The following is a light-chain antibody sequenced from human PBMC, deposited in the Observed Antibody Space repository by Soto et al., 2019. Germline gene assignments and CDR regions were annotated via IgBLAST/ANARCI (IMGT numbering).Light chain of an antibody. Sequence: QSALTQPASVSGSPGQSITISCTGTSSDVGAYNYVSWYQQHPGKAPKLMIYDVSNRPSGVSNRFSGSKSDNTDSLTISGLQADDEAEYYCCSCRSSSTLVFGGGTKLTAL. CDR3: CSCRSSSTLV. V-gene: IGLV2-14*03. J-gene: IGLJ2*01. CDR1: SSDVGAYNY. CDR2: DVS.